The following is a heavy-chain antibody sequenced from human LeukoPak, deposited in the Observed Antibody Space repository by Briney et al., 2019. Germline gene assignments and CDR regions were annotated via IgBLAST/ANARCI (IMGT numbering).Heavy chain of an antibody. J-gene: IGHJ4*02. V-gene: IGHV3-23*01. D-gene: IGHD4-23*01. CDR3: AKNIGGFDY. CDR2: FSVSDGSR. CDR1: GFSFSSYG. Sequence: GGSLRLSCEASGFSFSSYGMSWVRQAPGEGLEWVSGFSVSDGSRYYADSVKGRFTISRDNSKNTLYLQMNSLRAEDTAVYYCAKNIGGFDYWGQGTLVTVSS.